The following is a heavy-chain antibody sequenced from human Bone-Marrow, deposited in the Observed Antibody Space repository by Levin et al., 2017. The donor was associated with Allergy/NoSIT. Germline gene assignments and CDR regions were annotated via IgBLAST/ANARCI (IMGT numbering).Heavy chain of an antibody. CDR2: IKEDGSDK. D-gene: IGHD3-3*01. Sequence: GGSLRLSCAASGFTFSGYWMGWVRQAPGQGLEYVATIKEDGSDKYYVDSVKGRFTISRDNSKNTLFLQMNSLRAEDTAVYYCARDSRPVVRFLEWLSPRYGMDVWGQGTTVTVSS. J-gene: IGHJ6*02. CDR3: ARDSRPVVRFLEWLSPRYGMDV. V-gene: IGHV3-7*01. CDR1: GFTFSGYW.